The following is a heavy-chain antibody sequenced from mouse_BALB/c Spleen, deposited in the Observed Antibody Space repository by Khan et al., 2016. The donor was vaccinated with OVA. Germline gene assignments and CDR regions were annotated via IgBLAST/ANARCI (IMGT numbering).Heavy chain of an antibody. V-gene: IGHV3-2*02. D-gene: IGHD1-1*01. Sequence: EVQLVESGPGLVKPSQSLSLTCTVTGYSITSDYAWNWIRQFPGNKLEWMGYISYSGRTSYNPSLKSRISITRDTSKNQFFLQLNSVTTEDTATYYCARSVTITTVVATDFDYWGQGTTLPVSP. J-gene: IGHJ2*01. CDR1: GYSITSDYA. CDR3: ARSVTITTVVATDFDY. CDR2: ISYSGRT.